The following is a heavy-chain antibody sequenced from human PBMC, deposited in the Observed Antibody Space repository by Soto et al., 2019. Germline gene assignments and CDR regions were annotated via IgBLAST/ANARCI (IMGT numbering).Heavy chain of an antibody. CDR3: ATSPGFGGYYVV. CDR1: GGTFSNKYA. D-gene: IGHD3-10*02. Sequence: SVKVSCKASGGTFSNKYAISWVRQAPGQGLEWMGGIMPSFGTRNYAQRFQDRVTLTADAPMSTAHMELTSLTSQDTAVYYCATSPGFGGYYVVWGQGTLVTVSS. J-gene: IGHJ4*02. V-gene: IGHV1-69*13. CDR2: IMPSFGTR.